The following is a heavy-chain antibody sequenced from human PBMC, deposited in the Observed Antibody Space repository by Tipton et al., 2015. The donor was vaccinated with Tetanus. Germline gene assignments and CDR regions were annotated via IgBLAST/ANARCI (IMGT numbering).Heavy chain of an antibody. CDR1: GFKFSDYY. J-gene: IGHJ6*02. Sequence: SLRLSCEASGFKFSDYYISWIRQAPGKGLEWISYISNSGSTIYNADSVKGRFTISRDNAKNSLHLQLNGLRPEDTAIYYCARGGNYNFQYVFDGWGQGTPVTGAS. V-gene: IGHV3-11*01. CDR2: ISNSGSTI. D-gene: IGHD1-1*01. CDR3: ARGGNYNFQYVFDG.